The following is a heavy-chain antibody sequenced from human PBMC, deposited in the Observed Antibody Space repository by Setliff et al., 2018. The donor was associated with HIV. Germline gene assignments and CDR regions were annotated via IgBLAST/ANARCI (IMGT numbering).Heavy chain of an antibody. CDR2: FDPEDDET. J-gene: IGHJ3*02. Sequence: GASVKVSCKVSGYSLTELSIHWVRQAPGEGLEWMGGFDPEDDETVYAEKSQGRVTMTEDTSTDTAYMALSSLRSEDTAMYYCATSGFYDILTGPTPGVFDIWGQGTMVTVSS. V-gene: IGHV1-24*01. CDR3: ATSGFYDILTGPTPGVFDI. CDR1: GYSLTELS. D-gene: IGHD3-9*01.